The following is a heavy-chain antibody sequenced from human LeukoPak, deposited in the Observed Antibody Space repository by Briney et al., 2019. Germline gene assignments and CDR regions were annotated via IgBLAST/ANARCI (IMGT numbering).Heavy chain of an antibody. Sequence: SETLSLTFTVSGGSISSYYWSWIRQPPGKGLEWIGYIYYSGSTNYNPSLKSRVTISVDTSKNQFSLKLSSVTAADTAVYYCARVVGGSTYYFDYWGQGTLVTVSS. V-gene: IGHV4-59*01. J-gene: IGHJ4*02. CDR1: GGSISSYY. D-gene: IGHD3-10*01. CDR3: ARVVGGSTYYFDY. CDR2: IYYSGST.